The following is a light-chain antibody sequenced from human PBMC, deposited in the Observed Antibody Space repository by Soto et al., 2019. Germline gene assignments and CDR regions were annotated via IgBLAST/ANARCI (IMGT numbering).Light chain of an antibody. CDR2: DAS. J-gene: IGKJ5*01. CDR1: QTISSW. V-gene: IGKV1-5*01. CDR3: QQYNSYPIT. Sequence: DIQMTQSPSTLSGSVGDRVTITCRASQTISSWLAWYQQKPGKAPKILIYDASSLESGVPSRFRGSGSGTEFTLTISGLQPDDFETYYCQQYNSYPITFGQGTRLEIK.